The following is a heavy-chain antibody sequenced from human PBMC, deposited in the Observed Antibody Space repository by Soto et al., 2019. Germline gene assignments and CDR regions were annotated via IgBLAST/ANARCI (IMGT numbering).Heavy chain of an antibody. J-gene: IGHJ6*02. D-gene: IGHD3-3*01. CDR2: INTNTGNP. Sequence: ASVKVSCKASGYTFTSYAMNWVRQAPGQGLEWMGWINTNTGNPTYAQGFTGRFVFSLDTSVSTAYLQICSLTAEDTAVYYCATSVKGAYYDVGRGYSTTYYYYGMDVWGQGTTXTVSS. V-gene: IGHV7-4-1*01. CDR3: ATSVKGAYYDVGRGYSTTYYYYGMDV. CDR1: GYTFTSYA.